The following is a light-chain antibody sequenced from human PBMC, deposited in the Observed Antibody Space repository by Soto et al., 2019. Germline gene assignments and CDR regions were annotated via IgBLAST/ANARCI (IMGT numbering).Light chain of an antibody. CDR1: QSISSN. Sequence: EIVMTQSPATLSVSPGERATLSCRASQSISSNLAWYQQKPGQAPRPLMFRTSSRATGFPARFSGSGSGTDFTLTISRLEPEDFAVYYCQQYGSSPLTFGGGTKV. CDR3: QQYGSSPLT. CDR2: RTS. J-gene: IGKJ4*01. V-gene: IGKV3-20*01.